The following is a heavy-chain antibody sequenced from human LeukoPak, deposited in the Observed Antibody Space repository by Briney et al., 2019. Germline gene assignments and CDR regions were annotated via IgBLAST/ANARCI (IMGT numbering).Heavy chain of an antibody. CDR2: IHYSGTT. Sequence: SETLSLTCTVSGGSISSGDYYWSWIRQPPGKGLEWIGYIHYSGTTDYNPSLKSRVTISVDTSKNQFSLRLSSVTAADTAVYYCAREKVNKAFDYWGQGTLVTVSS. CDR1: GGSISSGDYY. J-gene: IGHJ4*02. D-gene: IGHD1/OR15-1a*01. CDR3: AREKVNKAFDY. V-gene: IGHV4-30-4*01.